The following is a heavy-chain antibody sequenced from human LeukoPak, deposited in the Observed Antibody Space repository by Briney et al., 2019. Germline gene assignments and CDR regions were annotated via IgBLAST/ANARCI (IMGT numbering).Heavy chain of an antibody. J-gene: IGHJ4*02. CDR3: ARGDSSGPYGLG. Sequence: SETLSLTCTVSGGSISSYYWSWIRQPPGKGLEWIGYIYYSGSTYYNPSLKSRVTISVDTSKNQFSLKLSSVTAADTAVYYCARGDSSGPYGLGWGQGTLVTVSS. V-gene: IGHV4-59*12. CDR1: GGSISSYY. CDR2: IYYSGST. D-gene: IGHD6-25*01.